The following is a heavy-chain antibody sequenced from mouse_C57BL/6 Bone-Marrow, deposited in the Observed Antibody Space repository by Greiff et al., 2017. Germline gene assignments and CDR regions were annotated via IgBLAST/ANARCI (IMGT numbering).Heavy chain of an antibody. D-gene: IGHD4-1*01. J-gene: IGHJ2*01. CDR3: GRWGPLGRRFDY. CDR1: GYTFTSSW. CDR2: IYPTSGRT. Sequence: QVQLQQPGAELVKPGASVKMSCKASGYTFTSSWITWVKQRPGQGLEWIGDIYPTSGRTNYNEKFKSKAILTVDTSSNTAYMQLSSLTSEDSAVFYCGRWGPLGRRFDYWGQGTTLTVSA. V-gene: IGHV1-55*01.